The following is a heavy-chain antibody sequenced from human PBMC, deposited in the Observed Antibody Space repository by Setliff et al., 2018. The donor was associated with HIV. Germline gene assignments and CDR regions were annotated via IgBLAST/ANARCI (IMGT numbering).Heavy chain of an antibody. CDR1: GGSFSGYY. V-gene: IGHV4-34*01. CDR2: IYHSGNT. J-gene: IGHJ3*02. D-gene: IGHD1-26*01. CDR3: ARRGGSYPHDAFDI. Sequence: SETLSLTCAVYGGSFSGYYWSWIRRPPGKGLEWIGEIYHSGNTNYNPSLKSRVTISVEKPKNQFSLKLSSVTAADTAVYYCARRGGSYPHDAFDIWGQGTMVTVSS.